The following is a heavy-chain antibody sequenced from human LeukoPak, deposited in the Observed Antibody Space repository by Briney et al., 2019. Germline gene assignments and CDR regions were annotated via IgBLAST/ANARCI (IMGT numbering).Heavy chain of an antibody. CDR3: ARGRGAAAVFYFDY. D-gene: IGHD6-13*01. J-gene: IGHJ4*02. Sequence: PSETLSLTCAVYGGSFSGYYWSWIRQPPGKGLEWIGEINHSGSTNYNPSLKSRVTISVDTSKNQFSLKLSSVTAADTAVYYCARGRGAAAVFYFDYWGQGTLVTVSS. V-gene: IGHV4-34*01. CDR2: INHSGST. CDR1: GGSFSGYY.